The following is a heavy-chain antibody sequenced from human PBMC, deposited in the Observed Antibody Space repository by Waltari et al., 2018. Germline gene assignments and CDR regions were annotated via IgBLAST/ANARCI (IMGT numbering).Heavy chain of an antibody. J-gene: IGHJ5*02. CDR3: ARGRWSISGTYWNRKGDWFDP. Sequence: QVQLVQSGAEVKKPGASVKVSCKASGYIFTSYDINWVRQATGQGLEWMGWMNPNSGNTVYAQKFQGRVSMTRNTSISTVYMELSSLRSEDTAVYYCARGRWSISGTYWNRKGDWFDPWGQGTLVTVSS. D-gene: IGHD1-26*01. CDR2: MNPNSGNT. CDR1: GYIFTSYD. V-gene: IGHV1-8*01.